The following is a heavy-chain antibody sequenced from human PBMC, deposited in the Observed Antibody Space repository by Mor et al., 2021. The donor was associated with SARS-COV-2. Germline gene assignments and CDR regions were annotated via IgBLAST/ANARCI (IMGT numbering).Heavy chain of an antibody. D-gene: IGHD3-22*01. J-gene: IGHJ4*02. CDR2: IKQDGSEK. V-gene: IGHV3-7*04. Sequence: VRQAPGKGLEWVANIKQDGSEKYYVDSVKGRFTISRDNAKNSLYLQMNSLRAEDTAVYYCARVFHYYDSSGYYHFDYWGQ. CDR3: ARVFHYYDSSGYYHFDY.